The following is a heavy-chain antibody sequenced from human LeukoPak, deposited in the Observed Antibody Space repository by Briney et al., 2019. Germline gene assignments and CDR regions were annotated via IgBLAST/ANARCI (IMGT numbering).Heavy chain of an antibody. CDR2: ISAYNGNT. D-gene: IGHD2-2*01. Sequence: ASVKVSCKASGYTFTSYGISWVRQAPGQGLEWMGWISAYNGNTNYAQKLQGRVTMTTDTSTSTAYMELRSLRSDDTAVYYCARGYQYCSSTSCYAFDYWGQGTLVTVSS. V-gene: IGHV1-18*01. J-gene: IGHJ4*02. CDR1: GYTFTSYG. CDR3: ARGYQYCSSTSCYAFDY.